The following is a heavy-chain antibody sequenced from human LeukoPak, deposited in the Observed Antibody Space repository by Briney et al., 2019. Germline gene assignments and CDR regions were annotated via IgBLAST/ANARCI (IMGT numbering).Heavy chain of an antibody. V-gene: IGHV4-39*01. J-gene: IGHJ5*02. D-gene: IGHD6-13*01. Sequence: SETLSLTCTVSGGSISRSSHSWAWIRQPPGKTLEWTGSIYYTGRTYYNPSLNSRVTMSVDTSRNQFSLKLSSVTAADTAVYFCAQSLGSSTWFGNLFDLWGQGTLVTVSS. CDR2: IYYTGRT. CDR1: GGSISRSSHS. CDR3: AQSLGSSTWFGNLFDL.